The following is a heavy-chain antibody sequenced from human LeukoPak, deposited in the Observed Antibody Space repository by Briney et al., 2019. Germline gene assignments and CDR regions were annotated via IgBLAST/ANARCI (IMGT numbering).Heavy chain of an antibody. CDR2: IYYSGSI. V-gene: IGHV4-61*05. CDR3: ARHVVTVEADYFDH. CDR1: GGSISSSSYY. D-gene: IGHD4-23*01. J-gene: IGHJ4*02. Sequence: PSETLSLTCTVSGGSISSSSYYWGWIRQPPGKGLEWIGYIYYSGSINYNPSLKSRVTISVDTSETQFSLQLTSVTAADTAMYYCARHVVTVEADYFDHWGQGTLVIVSS.